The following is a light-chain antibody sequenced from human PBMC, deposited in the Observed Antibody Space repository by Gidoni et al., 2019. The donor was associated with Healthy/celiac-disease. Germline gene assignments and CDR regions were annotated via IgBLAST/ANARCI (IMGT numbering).Light chain of an antibody. CDR3: QQYNNWPPPL. Sequence: EIVMTQSPATLSVSPGERATLACRASQSVSSNLAWYQQKPGQAPRPLIYGASTRATGIPARFSGSGSGTEFTLTISSLQSEDFAVYYCQQYNNWPPPLFXPXTKVDIK. V-gene: IGKV3-15*01. CDR1: QSVSSN. CDR2: GAS. J-gene: IGKJ3*01.